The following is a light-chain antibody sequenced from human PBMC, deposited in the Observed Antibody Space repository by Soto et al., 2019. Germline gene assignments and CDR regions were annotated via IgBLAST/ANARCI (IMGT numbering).Light chain of an antibody. Sequence: QAVVTQPPSVSGAPGQRVTISCTGSSSNIGAGYDVHWYQQLPGTAPKLLIYGNSNRPSGVPDRFSGSKSGTSASLAITGLQAEDEADYYCQSYDSSLSGRAWVFGGGTKLTVL. CDR1: SSNIGAGYD. V-gene: IGLV1-40*01. J-gene: IGLJ3*02. CDR2: GNS. CDR3: QSYDSSLSGRAWV.